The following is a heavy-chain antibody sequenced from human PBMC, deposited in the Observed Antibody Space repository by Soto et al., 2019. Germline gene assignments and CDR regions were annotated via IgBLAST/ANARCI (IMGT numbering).Heavy chain of an antibody. CDR2: TDPSDSFT. Sequence: HGESLKISCKGSGYRFTSHWISWLRQMPGKGLEWMGRTDPSDSFTQSNPSFQGHVTISGDKSLSTAYLQWSSLKASDTAIYYCARGDGITTFGVYGFDVWGQGASVTVSS. J-gene: IGHJ6*02. CDR3: ARGDGITTFGVYGFDV. D-gene: IGHD3-3*01. CDR1: GYRFTSHW. V-gene: IGHV5-10-1*01.